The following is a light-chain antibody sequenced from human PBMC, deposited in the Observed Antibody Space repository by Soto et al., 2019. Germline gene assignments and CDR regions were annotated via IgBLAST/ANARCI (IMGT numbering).Light chain of an antibody. CDR2: LNSDGTH. CDR3: QTWGTDFVV. Sequence: QSVLTQSPSASASLGASVKLTCTLSSGHSYYGISWHQQQPEKGPRYLMKLNSDGTHTNGGGIPDRFSGSSSGAERYLTISSLQSEDEADYYCQTWGTDFVVFGGGTKLTVL. V-gene: IGLV4-69*01. CDR1: SGHSYYG. J-gene: IGLJ3*02.